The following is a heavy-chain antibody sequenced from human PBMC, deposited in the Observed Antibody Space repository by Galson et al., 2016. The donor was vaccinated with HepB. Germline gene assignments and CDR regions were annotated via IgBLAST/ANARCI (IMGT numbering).Heavy chain of an antibody. D-gene: IGHD4-17*01. CDR1: XXSFXXXY. CDR3: ARAPYGPRAKIYFDY. Sequence: ETLSXTCTVXXXSFXXXYWXXIRXXXGKGLEWIAFVYYIGTTTYNPSLKSRVTLSVDTSKSQFSLTLSSLTAADTAISFCARAPYGPRAKIYFDYLGQGTLVTVSP. V-gene: IGHV4-59*01. J-gene: IGHJ4*02. CDR2: VYYIGTT.